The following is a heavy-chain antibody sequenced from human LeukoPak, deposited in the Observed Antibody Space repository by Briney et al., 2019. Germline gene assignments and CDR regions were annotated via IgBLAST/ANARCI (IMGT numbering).Heavy chain of an antibody. Sequence: SGGSLRLSCAASGFTFSNYAMNRIRQAPGKGLEWVSAISGSGGTTYSADSVKGRFTISRDNSKNTLYLQMNSLRAEDTAIYYCAKCTTSWYERDYFDYWGQGTLVTVSS. CDR2: ISGSGGTT. V-gene: IGHV3-23*01. CDR1: GFTFSNYA. J-gene: IGHJ4*02. CDR3: AKCTTSWYERDYFDY. D-gene: IGHD6-13*01.